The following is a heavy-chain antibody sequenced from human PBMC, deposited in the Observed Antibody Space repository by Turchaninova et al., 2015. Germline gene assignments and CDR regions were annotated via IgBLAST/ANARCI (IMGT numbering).Heavy chain of an antibody. D-gene: IGHD4-23*01. V-gene: IGHV4-34*12. CDR1: GGSFSGYY. J-gene: IGHJ3*01. Sequence: QVHIQQRDAGLLKSSETLSLTCAVYGGSFSGYYWTWIRQPPGKTLEWIGEIFHSGITNSNPSLKSRVTMSVDTSKNQVSLKLSSVTAADTAVYYWARFRWGDGLDVWGQGTMITVAS. CDR2: IFHSGIT. CDR3: ARFRWGDGLDV.